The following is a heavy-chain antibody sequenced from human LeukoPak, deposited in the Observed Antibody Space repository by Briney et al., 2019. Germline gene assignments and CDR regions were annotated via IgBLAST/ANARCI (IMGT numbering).Heavy chain of an antibody. V-gene: IGHV1-2*02. Sequence: GASVKVSCKASGYTFTGYYMHWVRQAPGQGLEWMGWINPNSGGTNNEQKFQGRVTMTRDTSISTAYMELSRLRFDDTAVYYCARGDVDTAMVTPDYWDQGTLVTVSS. D-gene: IGHD5-18*01. J-gene: IGHJ4*02. CDR3: ARGDVDTAMVTPDY. CDR2: INPNSGGT. CDR1: GYTFTGYY.